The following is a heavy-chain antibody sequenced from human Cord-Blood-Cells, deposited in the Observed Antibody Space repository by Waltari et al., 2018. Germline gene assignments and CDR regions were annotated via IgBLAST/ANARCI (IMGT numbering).Heavy chain of an antibody. CDR3: ARDPGIAAAGYYFDY. J-gene: IGHJ4*02. Sequence: QVQLVQSGAEVKKPGASVKVSCKASGYTFTSYYMHWVRQAPGEGLEWTGIISPSGGSTSYAQKFQGRVTMTRDTSTSTVYMELSSLRSEDTAVYYCARDPGIAAAGYYFDYWGQGTLVTVSS. CDR1: GYTFTSYY. CDR2: ISPSGGST. D-gene: IGHD6-13*01. V-gene: IGHV1-46*03.